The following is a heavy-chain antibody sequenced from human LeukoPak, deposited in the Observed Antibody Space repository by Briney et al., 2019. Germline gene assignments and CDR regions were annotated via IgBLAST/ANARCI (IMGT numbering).Heavy chain of an antibody. J-gene: IGHJ6*03. CDR2: IYYSGST. V-gene: IGHV4-59*01. CDR3: ARVAFDYYYYYMDV. Sequence: SETLSLTCTVSGGSISSYYWSWIRQPPGKGLEWIGYIYYSGSTNYNPSLKSRVTMSVDTSKNQFSLKLSSVTAADTAVYYCARVAFDYYYYYMDVWGKGTTVTVSS. CDR1: GGSISSYY.